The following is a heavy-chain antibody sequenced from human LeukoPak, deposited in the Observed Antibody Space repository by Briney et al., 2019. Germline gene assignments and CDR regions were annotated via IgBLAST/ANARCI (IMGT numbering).Heavy chain of an antibody. CDR3: AKDSNGSGFDY. V-gene: IGHV3-30*02. CDR2: IRYYGSNN. Sequence: GGSLRLSCAASGFTFSIYGMDWVRQAPGKGLEWVAFIRYYGSNNYYADSGKGRFTISRDNSKNTLYLKMSSLRAEDTAMYYCAKDSNGSGFDYWGQGTLVTVSS. CDR1: GFTFSIYG. D-gene: IGHD3-10*01. J-gene: IGHJ4*02.